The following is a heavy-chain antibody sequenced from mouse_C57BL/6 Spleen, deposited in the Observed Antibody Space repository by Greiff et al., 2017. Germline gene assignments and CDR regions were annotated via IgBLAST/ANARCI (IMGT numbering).Heavy chain of an antibody. Sequence: EVQLQQSGPGLVKPSQSLSLTCSVTGYSITSGYYWNWIRQFPGNKLEWMGYISYDGSNNYNPSLKNRISITRDTSKNQFFLKLNSVTTEDTATYYCARDPSTDGSSHFDYWGQGTTLTVSS. CDR2: ISYDGSN. V-gene: IGHV3-6*01. CDR3: ARDPSTDGSSHFDY. D-gene: IGHD1-1*01. CDR1: GYSITSGYY. J-gene: IGHJ2*01.